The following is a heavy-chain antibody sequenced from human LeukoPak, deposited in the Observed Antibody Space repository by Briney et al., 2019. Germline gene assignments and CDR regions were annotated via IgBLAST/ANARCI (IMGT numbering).Heavy chain of an antibody. Sequence: PGGSLRLSCAASGFTFSSYAMHWVRQAPGKGLEWVAVISYDGSNKYYADSVKGRFTISRDNSKNTLYLQMNSLRAEDTAVYYCARLTGEFGYYFDYWGQGTLVTVSP. D-gene: IGHD7-27*01. J-gene: IGHJ4*02. V-gene: IGHV3-30*14. CDR1: GFTFSSYA. CDR3: ARLTGEFGYYFDY. CDR2: ISYDGSNK.